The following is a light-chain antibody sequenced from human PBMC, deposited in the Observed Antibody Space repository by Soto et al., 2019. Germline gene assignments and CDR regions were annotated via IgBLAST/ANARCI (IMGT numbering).Light chain of an antibody. CDR3: QSYDSSLSGWV. J-gene: IGLJ3*02. CDR1: SSNIGAGYD. Sequence: QSVLTQPPSVSGAPGQRVTISCTGSSSNIGAGYDVHWYQQLPGTAPKLLIYGNNNRPSGVPDRFSGYKSGTSASLAITGLQAEDEADYYCQSYDSSLSGWVFGGGTKVTVL. V-gene: IGLV1-40*01. CDR2: GNN.